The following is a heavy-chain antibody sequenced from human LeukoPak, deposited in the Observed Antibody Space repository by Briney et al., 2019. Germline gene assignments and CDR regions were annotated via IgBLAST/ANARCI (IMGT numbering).Heavy chain of an antibody. V-gene: IGHV3-30*03. D-gene: IGHD3-10*01. Sequence: GGSLRLSCVASGFTFSSYGMHWGRQAPGKGLEWVAFISYDGSNKYYADSVKGRFTISRDNSKNTLYLQMNSLRAEDTAVYYCASYGSGFDYWGQGTLVTVSS. J-gene: IGHJ4*02. CDR3: ASYGSGFDY. CDR1: GFTFSSYG. CDR2: ISYDGSNK.